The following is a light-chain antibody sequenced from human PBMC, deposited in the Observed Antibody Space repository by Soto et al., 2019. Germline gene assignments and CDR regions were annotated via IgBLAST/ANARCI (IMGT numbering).Light chain of an antibody. J-gene: IGLJ1*01. Sequence: QSALTQPASVSGSPGQSITISCTGTSSDVGGYNYVSWYQQHPGKAPKLMIYEVNNRPSGVSNRFSGSKSGNTASLTISGLQAEDEADYYCTSYTSSIPDVFGTGTKLTVL. CDR1: SSDVGGYNY. CDR2: EVN. CDR3: TSYTSSIPDV. V-gene: IGLV2-14*01.